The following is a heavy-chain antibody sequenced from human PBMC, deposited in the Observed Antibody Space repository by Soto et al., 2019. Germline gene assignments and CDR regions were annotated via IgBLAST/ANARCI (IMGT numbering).Heavy chain of an antibody. Sequence: VGSLRLSCAASGFTFSDYYMSWIRQAPGKGLEWVSYISSSGSTIYYADSVKGRFTISRDNAKNSLYLQMNSLRAEDTAVYYCARERREVLRYFDWLSGLFDYWGQGTLVTVSS. CDR2: ISSSGSTI. D-gene: IGHD3-9*01. V-gene: IGHV3-11*01. CDR1: GFTFSDYY. J-gene: IGHJ4*02. CDR3: ARERREVLRYFDWLSGLFDY.